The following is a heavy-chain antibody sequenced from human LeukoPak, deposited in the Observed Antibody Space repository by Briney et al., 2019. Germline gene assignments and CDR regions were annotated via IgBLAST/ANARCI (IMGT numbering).Heavy chain of an antibody. CDR3: AREGDFWSGYYTYNWFDP. CDR2: IYYSGST. V-gene: IGHV4-39*07. J-gene: IGHJ5*02. CDR1: GGSISSSSYY. D-gene: IGHD3-3*01. Sequence: PSETLSLTCTVSGGSISSSSYYWGWIRQPPGKGLEWIGSIYYSGSTYYNPSLKSRVTISVDTSKNQFSLKLSSVTAADTAVYYCAREGDFWSGYYTYNWFDPWGQGTLVTVSS.